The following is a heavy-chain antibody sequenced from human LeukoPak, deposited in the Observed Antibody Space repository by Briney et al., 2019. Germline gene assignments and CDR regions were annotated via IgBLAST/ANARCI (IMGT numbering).Heavy chain of an antibody. J-gene: IGHJ4*02. D-gene: IGHD1-26*01. V-gene: IGHV4-59*01. Sequence: SETLSLTCTVSGGSISSYYWSWIRQPPGKGLEWIGYIYYSGSTNYNPSLKSRVTISVDTSKNQFSLKLSSVTAADTAVYYCAREGITEGIVGANYFDYWGQGNLVTVSS. CDR1: GGSISSYY. CDR3: AREGITEGIVGANYFDY. CDR2: IYYSGST.